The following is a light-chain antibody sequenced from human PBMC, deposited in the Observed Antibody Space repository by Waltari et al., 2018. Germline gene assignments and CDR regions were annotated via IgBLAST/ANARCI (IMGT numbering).Light chain of an antibody. CDR3: MQATLFPPT. CDR2: KIS. Sequence: DIVMTQTPHSSPVNLGQPASISCRSSQSLVHSDGNTYLSWLQQRPGQPPRLLIFKISNRLSGVPDRFSGRGAGTDFTLKTRTVDPEDVGVYYCMQATLFPPTFGQGTKVEF. J-gene: IGKJ1*01. V-gene: IGKV2-24*01. CDR1: QSLVHSDGNTY.